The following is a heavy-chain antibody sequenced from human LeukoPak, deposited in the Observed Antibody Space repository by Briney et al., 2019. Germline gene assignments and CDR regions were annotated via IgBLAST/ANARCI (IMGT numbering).Heavy chain of an antibody. J-gene: IGHJ3*02. CDR1: GSSISSSSYY. Sequence: SETLSLTCTVSGSSISSSSYYWGWIRHPPGKGLEWIGSIYYSGSTYYNPSLKSRVTISVDTSKNQFSLKLSSVTAADTAVYYCARDRVTGEVAFDIWGQGTMVTVSS. V-gene: IGHV4-39*07. CDR3: ARDRVTGEVAFDI. D-gene: IGHD7-27*01. CDR2: IYYSGST.